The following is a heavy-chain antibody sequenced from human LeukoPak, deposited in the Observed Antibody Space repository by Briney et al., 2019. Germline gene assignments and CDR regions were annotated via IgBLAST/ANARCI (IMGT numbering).Heavy chain of an antibody. V-gene: IGHV3-9*01. CDR3: ARDIVYGDYGTGGTDH. CDR2: ISWNSGSI. D-gene: IGHD4-17*01. Sequence: GGSLRLSCAASGFTFDDYAMHWVRQAPGKGLEWVSGISWNSGSIGYADSVKGRFTISRDNAKNSLYLQMNSLRAEDTAVYYCARDIVYGDYGTGGTDHWGQGALVTVSS. CDR1: GFTFDDYA. J-gene: IGHJ4*02.